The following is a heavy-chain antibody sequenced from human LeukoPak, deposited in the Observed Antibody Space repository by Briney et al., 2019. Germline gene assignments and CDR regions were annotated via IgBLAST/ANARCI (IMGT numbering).Heavy chain of an antibody. CDR2: ISAYNGNT. CDR3: ARGTADILTGYYMPLDY. CDR1: GYTFTSYG. D-gene: IGHD3-9*01. Sequence: GASVKVSCKATGYTFTSYGISCVRQAPGQGLEWMGWISAYNGNTNYAQKLQGRVTMTTDTSTSTAYTELRSLRSYDTAVYYCARGTADILTGYYMPLDYWGQGTLVTVSS. V-gene: IGHV1-18*01. J-gene: IGHJ4*02.